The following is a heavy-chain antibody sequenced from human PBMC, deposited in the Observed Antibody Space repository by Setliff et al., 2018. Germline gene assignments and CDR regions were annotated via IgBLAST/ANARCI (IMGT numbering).Heavy chain of an antibody. Sequence: SETLSLTCSVSGDSIFDNYWSWIRQSPGRGLEWIGEINHSGSTNYNPSLKSRVTISVDTSKNQFSLKLSSVAAADTAVYYCARGFDVCGGGACYTDGPYYFDYWGLGTLVTVSS. J-gene: IGHJ4*02. CDR2: INHSGST. D-gene: IGHD2-21*02. CDR1: GDSIFDNY. V-gene: IGHV4-34*01. CDR3: ARGFDVCGGGACYTDGPYYFDY.